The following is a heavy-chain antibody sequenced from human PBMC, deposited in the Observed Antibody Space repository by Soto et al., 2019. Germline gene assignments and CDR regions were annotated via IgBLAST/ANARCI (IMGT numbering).Heavy chain of an antibody. CDR1: GFTVSSNY. CDR3: ARGSGYDYGYFQH. V-gene: IGHV3-66*01. CDR2: IYSGGST. J-gene: IGHJ1*01. Sequence: GGSLRLSCAASGFTVSSNYMSWVRQAPGKGLEWVSVIYSGGSTYYADSVKGRFTISRDNSKNTLYLQMNSLRAEDTAVYYCARGSGYDYGYFQHWGQGTLVTVSS. D-gene: IGHD5-12*01.